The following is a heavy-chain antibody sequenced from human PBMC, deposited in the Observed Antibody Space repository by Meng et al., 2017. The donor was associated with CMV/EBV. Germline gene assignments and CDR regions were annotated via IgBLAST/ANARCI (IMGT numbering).Heavy chain of an antibody. CDR3: ARDGRGIWDCSSTSCYNPYYYYGMDV. D-gene: IGHD2-2*02. CDR1: GYTFTSYG. V-gene: IGHV1-18*01. CDR2: ISAYNGNT. Sequence: ASVKVSCKASGYTFTSYGISWVRQAPGQGLEWMGWISAYNGNTNYAQKLQGRVNMTTDTSTSTAYMELRSLRSDDTAVYYCARDGRGIWDCSSTSCYNPYYYYGMDVWGQGTTVTVSS. J-gene: IGHJ6*02.